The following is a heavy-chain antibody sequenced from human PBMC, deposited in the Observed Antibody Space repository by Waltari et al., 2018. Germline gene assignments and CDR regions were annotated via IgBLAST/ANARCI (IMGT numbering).Heavy chain of an antibody. D-gene: IGHD6-19*01. J-gene: IGHJ4*02. Sequence: EVQLLQSGGGLVQPGGSLTVSCAASGFIFSSSEMSWVGQAPGKGLGWVAYIGYHGATTMYADSVVGRFTVSRDNSKSTLSLHMNDLSAADTAIYYCAKDSVHSSGWYWYYWGQGTLVTVSS. CDR3: AKDSVHSSGWYWYY. V-gene: IGHV3-23*01. CDR1: GFIFSSSE. CDR2: IGYHGATT.